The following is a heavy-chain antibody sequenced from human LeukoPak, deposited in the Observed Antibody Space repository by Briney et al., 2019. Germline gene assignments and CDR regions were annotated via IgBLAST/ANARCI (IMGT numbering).Heavy chain of an antibody. CDR2: MNPNSGNT. J-gene: IGHJ3*02. V-gene: IGHV1-8*03. CDR1: GYTFTSYG. CDR3: ASQRVGATVNAFDI. D-gene: IGHD1-26*01. Sequence: GASVKVSCKASGYTFTSYGISWVRQATGQGLEWMGWMNPNSGNTGYAQKFQGRVTITRNTSISTAYMELSSLRSEDTAVYYCASQRVGATVNAFDIWGQGTMVTVSS.